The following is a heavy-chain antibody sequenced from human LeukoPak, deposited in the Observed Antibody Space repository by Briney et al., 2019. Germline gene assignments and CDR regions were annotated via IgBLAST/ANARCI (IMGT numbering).Heavy chain of an antibody. CDR2: IYYSGST. CDR3: ASSRPTYYYDSSGYYYPGEYFQH. D-gene: IGHD3-22*01. V-gene: IGHV4-39*01. Sequence: SGTLSLTCTVSGGSISSSSYYWGWIRQPPGKGLEWIGSIYYSGSTYYNPSLKSRVTISVDTSKNQFSLKLSSVTAADTAVYYCASSRPTYYYDSSGYYYPGEYFQHWGQGTLVTVSS. J-gene: IGHJ1*01. CDR1: GGSISSSSYY.